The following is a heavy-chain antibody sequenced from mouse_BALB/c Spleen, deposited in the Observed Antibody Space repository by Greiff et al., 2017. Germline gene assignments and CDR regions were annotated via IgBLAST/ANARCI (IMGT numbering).Heavy chain of an antibody. CDR3: TLLPYAMDY. D-gene: IGHD2-3*01. V-gene: IGHV6-6*02. Sequence: EVQVVESGGGLVQPGGSMKLSCVASGFTFSNYWMNWVRQSPEKGLEWVAEIRLKSNNYATHYAESVKGRFTISRDDSKSSVYLQMNNLRAEDTGMYYCTLLPYAMDYWGQGTSVTVSS. J-gene: IGHJ4*01. CDR2: IRLKSNNYAT. CDR1: GFTFSNYW.